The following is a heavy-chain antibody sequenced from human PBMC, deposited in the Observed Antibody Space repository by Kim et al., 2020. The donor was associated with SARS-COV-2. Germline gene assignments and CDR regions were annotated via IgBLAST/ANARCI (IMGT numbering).Heavy chain of an antibody. J-gene: IGHJ6*02. D-gene: IGHD6-13*01. CDR3: ASSKQQLDYGMDV. Sequence: YYQTFQGRSNIPRDTSASTAYMELSSLRSEDTAVYYCASSKQQLDYGMDVWGQGTTVTVSS. V-gene: IGHV1-3*01.